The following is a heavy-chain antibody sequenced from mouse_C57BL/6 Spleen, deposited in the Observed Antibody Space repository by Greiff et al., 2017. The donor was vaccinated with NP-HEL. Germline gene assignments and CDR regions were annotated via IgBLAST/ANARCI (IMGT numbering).Heavy chain of an antibody. CDR2: INPSSGYT. CDR3: ARFPPGDYDEDWFAY. CDR1: GYTFTSYW. D-gene: IGHD2-4*01. Sequence: QVQLQQSGAELAKPGASVKLSCKASGYTFTSYWMHWVKQRPGQGLEWIGYINPSSGYTKYNQKFKDKATLTADKSSSTAYMQLSSLTYEDSAVYYCARFPPGDYDEDWFAYWGQGTLVTVSA. V-gene: IGHV1-7*01. J-gene: IGHJ3*01.